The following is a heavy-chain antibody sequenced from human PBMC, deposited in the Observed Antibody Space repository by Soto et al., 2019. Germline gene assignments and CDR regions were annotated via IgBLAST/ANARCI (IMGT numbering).Heavy chain of an antibody. CDR1: GSTFRSYE. J-gene: IGHJ3*02. CDR3: AKLSFYDAFHI. V-gene: IGHV3-48*03. Sequence: LRLSCVASGSTFRSYEMNWVRQAPGKGLEWVSYISNSGSTIYYADSVKGRFTISRDNAKDSLYLQMNSLRAEDTAVYYCAKLSFYDAFHIWGQGTMVTVSS. CDR2: ISNSGSTI.